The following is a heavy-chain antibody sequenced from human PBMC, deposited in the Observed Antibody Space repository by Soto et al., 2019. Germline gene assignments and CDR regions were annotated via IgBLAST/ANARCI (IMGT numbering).Heavy chain of an antibody. Sequence: SVKVSCKASGGTFSSYAISWVRQAPGQGLEWMGGIIPIFGTANYAQKFQGRVTITADKSTSTAYMELSSVTAADTAVYYCAKLTVADYGVDVWGQGTTVTVSS. CDR3: AKLTVADYGVDV. V-gene: IGHV1-69*06. D-gene: IGHD4-17*01. J-gene: IGHJ6*02. CDR1: GGTFSSYA. CDR2: IIPIFGTA.